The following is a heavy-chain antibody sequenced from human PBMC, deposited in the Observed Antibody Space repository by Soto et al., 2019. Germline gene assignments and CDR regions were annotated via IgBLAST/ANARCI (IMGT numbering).Heavy chain of an antibody. CDR1: GFTFSSYA. V-gene: IGHV3-30-3*01. J-gene: IGHJ6*02. D-gene: IGHD2-2*01. Sequence: GGSLRLSCAASGFTFSSYAMHWVRQAPGKGLEWVAVISYDGSNKYYADSVKGRFTISRDNSKNTLYLQMNGLRAEDTAVYYCARDLVVVPAAPGNSMDVWGQGTTVTVSS. CDR3: ARDLVVVPAAPGNSMDV. CDR2: ISYDGSNK.